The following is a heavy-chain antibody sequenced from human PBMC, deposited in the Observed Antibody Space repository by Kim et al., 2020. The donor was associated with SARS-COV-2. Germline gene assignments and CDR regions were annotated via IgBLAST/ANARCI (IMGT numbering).Heavy chain of an antibody. CDR3: ARDLGYSFDY. D-gene: IGHD2-21*01. Sequence: AIFSAASGRGRFTISTDNAKNSLYLQMNSLRAEDTAVYYCARDLGYSFDYWGQGSLVTVSS. CDR2: AI. J-gene: IGHJ4*02. V-gene: IGHV3-48*04.